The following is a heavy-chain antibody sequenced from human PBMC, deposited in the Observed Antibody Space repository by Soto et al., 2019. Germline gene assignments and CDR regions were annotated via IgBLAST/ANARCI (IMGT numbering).Heavy chain of an antibody. Sequence: QLQLVQSGAEVERPGASVRVSCKAYGYPFSKYGISWIRQAPGQGLEWMGWIKPDNGDTNYAQKFQGRVTMTTDTSSNTAYMELRSLRSDDTAVYYCATSYDSGFDPWGQGTLVSVFS. D-gene: IGHD5-12*01. CDR3: ATSYDSGFDP. V-gene: IGHV1-18*04. CDR1: GYPFSKYG. J-gene: IGHJ5*02. CDR2: IKPDNGDT.